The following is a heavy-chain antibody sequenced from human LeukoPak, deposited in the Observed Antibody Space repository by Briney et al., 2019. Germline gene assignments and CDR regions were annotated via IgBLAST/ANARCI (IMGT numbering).Heavy chain of an antibody. D-gene: IGHD3-3*01. CDR2: ISYDAIDK. CDR3: ARDPLEWDGTYYVDY. Sequence: GGSLRLSCAASGFTFSGYAMHWVRQAPGKGLEWVAVISYDAIDKYYADSVKGRFTISRDNSKNTLHLQMNSLRPEDTAVYYCARDPLEWDGTYYVDYWGQGTLVTVSS. CDR1: GFTFSGYA. J-gene: IGHJ4*02. V-gene: IGHV3-30*01.